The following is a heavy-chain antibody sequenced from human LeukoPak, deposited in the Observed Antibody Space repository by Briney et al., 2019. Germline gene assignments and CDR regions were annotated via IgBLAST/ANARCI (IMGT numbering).Heavy chain of an antibody. CDR2: INPNSGGT. D-gene: IGHD5-18*01. Sequence: ASVKVSCKGAGYTFSSYGISWVRQAPGQGLEWMGWINPNSGGTNYAQKFQGRVTMTRDTSISTAYMELSRLRSDDTAVYYCARVETAVGMDVWGQGTTVTVSS. V-gene: IGHV1-2*02. CDR1: GYTFSSYG. CDR3: ARVETAVGMDV. J-gene: IGHJ6*02.